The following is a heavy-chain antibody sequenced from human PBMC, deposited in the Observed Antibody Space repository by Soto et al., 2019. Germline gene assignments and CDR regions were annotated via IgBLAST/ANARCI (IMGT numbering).Heavy chain of an antibody. CDR1: GGSISSGGYS. D-gene: IGHD4-17*01. Sequence: QLQLQESGSGLVKPSQTLSLTCAVSGGSISSGGYSWSWIRQPPGKGLEWIGYIYHSGSTYYNPSLKSRVTISVDRSKNQFSLKLSSVTAADTAVYYCARRVSGLTVTTAFDYWGQGTLVTVSS. J-gene: IGHJ4*02. CDR3: ARRVSGLTVTTAFDY. V-gene: IGHV4-30-2*01. CDR2: IYHSGST.